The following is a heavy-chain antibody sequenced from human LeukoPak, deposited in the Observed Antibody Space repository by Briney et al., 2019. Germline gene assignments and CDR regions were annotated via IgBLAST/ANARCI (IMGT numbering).Heavy chain of an antibody. CDR2: INQNGGDK. D-gene: IGHD6-19*01. CDR3: ARGAGWPN. Sequence: PGGSLRLSCAASGFTVSSNYMSWVRQAPGKGLEWVANINQNGGDKYYVESVKGRFTISRDNAKNSLYLQMNGLRDEDTAVYYCARGAGWPNWGQGTLVTVSS. J-gene: IGHJ4*02. V-gene: IGHV3-7*01. CDR1: GFTVSSNY.